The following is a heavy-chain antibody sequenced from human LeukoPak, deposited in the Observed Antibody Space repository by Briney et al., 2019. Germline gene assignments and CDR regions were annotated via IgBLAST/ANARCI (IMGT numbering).Heavy chain of an antibody. D-gene: IGHD3-10*01. Sequence: PGGSLRLSCAASGFTFSDYYMSWIRQAPGKGLEWVSYISSSGSTIYYADSVKGQFTISRDNAKNSLYLQMNSLRAEDTAVYYCARDVYYGSGSPRLDYWGQGTLVTVSS. V-gene: IGHV3-11*04. CDR1: GFTFSDYY. CDR2: ISSSGSTI. J-gene: IGHJ4*02. CDR3: ARDVYYGSGSPRLDY.